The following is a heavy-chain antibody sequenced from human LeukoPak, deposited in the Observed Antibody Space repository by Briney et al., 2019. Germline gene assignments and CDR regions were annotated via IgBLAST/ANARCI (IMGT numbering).Heavy chain of an antibody. CDR2: IIPIFGTA. Sequence: GASVKVSCKASGGTFSSYAISWVRQAPGQGLEWMGGIIPIFGTANYAQKFQGRVTITADESTSTAYMELSSLRSEDTAVYYCARAPFGGSYSSGEVYWGQGTLVTVSS. CDR3: ARAPFGGSYSSGEVY. D-gene: IGHD1-26*01. J-gene: IGHJ4*02. CDR1: GGTFSSYA. V-gene: IGHV1-69*01.